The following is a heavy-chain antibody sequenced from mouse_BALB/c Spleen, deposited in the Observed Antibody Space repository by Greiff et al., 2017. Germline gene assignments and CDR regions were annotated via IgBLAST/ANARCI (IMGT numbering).Heavy chain of an antibody. CDR3: VRRTGDGYPWFAY. CDR2: IRSKSNNYAT. CDR1: GFTFNTYA. V-gene: IGHV10-1*02. D-gene: IGHD2-3*01. Sequence: EVHLVESGGGLVQPKGSLKLSCAASGFTFNTYAMNWVRQAPGKGLEWVARIRSKSNNYATYYADSVKDRFTISRDDSQSMLYLQMNNLKTEDTAMYYCVRRTGDGYPWFAYWGQGTLVTVSA. J-gene: IGHJ3*01.